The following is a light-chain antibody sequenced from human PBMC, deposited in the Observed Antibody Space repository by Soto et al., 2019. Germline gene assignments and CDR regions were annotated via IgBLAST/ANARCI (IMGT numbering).Light chain of an antibody. Sequence: QSALTQPASVSGSPGQSITISCTGTSSDVGGYKYVSWYQQHPGKAPKLMIYEVSNRPSGISNRFSGSKSGNTASPTISGLQAEDEAEYYCSSYTTSSSYVFGTGTKVTVL. V-gene: IGLV2-14*01. J-gene: IGLJ1*01. CDR1: SSDVGGYKY. CDR2: EVS. CDR3: SSYTTSSSYV.